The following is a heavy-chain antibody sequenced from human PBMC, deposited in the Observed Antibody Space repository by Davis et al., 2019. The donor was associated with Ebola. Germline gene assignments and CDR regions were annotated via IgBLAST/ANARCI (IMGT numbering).Heavy chain of an antibody. Sequence: GESLKISCAASGFTFSSYTMTWVRQAPGKGLEWVSSISISSAFIYYADSVKGRFTVSRDNAKNSLFLHMNSLRVEDTALYYCTRVTSYGSYWGQGTPVTVSS. V-gene: IGHV3-21*06. J-gene: IGHJ4*02. CDR3: TRVTSYGSY. CDR2: ISISSAFI. CDR1: GFTFSSYT. D-gene: IGHD5-18*01.